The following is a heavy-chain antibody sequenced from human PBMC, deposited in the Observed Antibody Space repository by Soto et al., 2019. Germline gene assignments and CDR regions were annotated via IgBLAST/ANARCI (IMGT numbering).Heavy chain of an antibody. D-gene: IGHD1-20*01. V-gene: IGHV4-59*08. Sequence: SETLSLTYTVSAGSITSHYWSWIRQPPGKGLEWIGYIYYSGSTNYNPSLKSRVTISVDTSKNQFSLKLSSVTAADTAVYYCARRYGSAFDFWGQGTMVT. J-gene: IGHJ3*01. CDR2: IYYSGST. CDR3: ARRYGSAFDF. CDR1: AGSITSHY.